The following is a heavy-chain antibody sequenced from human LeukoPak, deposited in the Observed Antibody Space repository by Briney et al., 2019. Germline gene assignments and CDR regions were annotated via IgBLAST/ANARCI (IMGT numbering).Heavy chain of an antibody. CDR1: GGSISGNY. V-gene: IGHV4-59*08. D-gene: IGHD2-15*01. CDR3: ARQPFATPFDY. J-gene: IGHJ4*02. Sequence: SETLSLTCTVSGGSISGNYWRWIRQPPGKGLEWIGYAYSSGHTNYNSSLESRVTMSLDTSKSQFSLRLSSVPAADAAVYFCARQPFATPFDYWGPGTLVTVPS. CDR2: AYSSGHT.